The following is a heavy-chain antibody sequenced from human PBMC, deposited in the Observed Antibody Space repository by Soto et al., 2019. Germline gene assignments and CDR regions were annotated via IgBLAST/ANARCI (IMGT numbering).Heavy chain of an antibody. Sequence: GESLKISCKGSGYIFAGYWLSWVRQNRGRGLDWMGRIDPSDSQTYYSPSFRGHVTISVTKSITTVFLQWSSLRASDTAMYYCARQIYDSDTGPNFQYYFDSWGQGTPVTVSS. CDR3: ARQIYDSDTGPNFQYYFDS. CDR1: GYIFAGYW. CDR2: IDPSDSQT. V-gene: IGHV5-10-1*01. J-gene: IGHJ4*02. D-gene: IGHD3-22*01.